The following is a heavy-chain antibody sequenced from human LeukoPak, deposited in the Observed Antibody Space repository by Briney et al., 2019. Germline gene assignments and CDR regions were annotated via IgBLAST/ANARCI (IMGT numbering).Heavy chain of an antibody. J-gene: IGHJ4*02. D-gene: IGHD3-9*01. Sequence: SETLSLTCTVSGYSISSGYYWGWIRQPPGKGLEWIGSIYHSGSTYYNPSLKSRVTISVGTSKNQFSLKLSSVTAADTAVYYCASGGVLRYFDWFPNFDYWGQGTLVTVSS. CDR2: IYHSGST. CDR1: GYSISSGYY. V-gene: IGHV4-38-2*02. CDR3: ASGGVLRYFDWFPNFDY.